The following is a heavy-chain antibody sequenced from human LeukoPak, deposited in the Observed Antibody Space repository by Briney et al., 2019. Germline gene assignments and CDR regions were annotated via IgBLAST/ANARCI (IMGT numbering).Heavy chain of an antibody. D-gene: IGHD6-19*01. Sequence: GGSLRLSCAASGFTFSSYWMSWVRQAPGKGLEWVANIKQDGSEKYYVDSVKGRFTISRDNAKNSLCLQMNSLRAEDTAVYYCARRVRRSGSLAVAGNGWFDPWGQGTLVTVSS. V-gene: IGHV3-7*01. J-gene: IGHJ5*02. CDR2: IKQDGSEK. CDR1: GFTFSSYW. CDR3: ARRVRRSGSLAVAGNGWFDP.